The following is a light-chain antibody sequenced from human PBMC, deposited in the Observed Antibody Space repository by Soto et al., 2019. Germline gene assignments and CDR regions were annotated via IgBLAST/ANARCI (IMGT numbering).Light chain of an antibody. CDR2: GNT. CDR1: SSNIGSNY. Sequence: QCVLTQPPSASGTPGQRVTISCSGSSSNIGSNYVYWYQQLPGTAPKLLIYGNTNRPSGVPDRFSGSKSGSSASLAITGLQVEVEAEYYCQSYDDPLKGCVFGTGTKVTVL. CDR3: QSYDDPLKGCV. V-gene: IGLV1-44*01. J-gene: IGLJ1*01.